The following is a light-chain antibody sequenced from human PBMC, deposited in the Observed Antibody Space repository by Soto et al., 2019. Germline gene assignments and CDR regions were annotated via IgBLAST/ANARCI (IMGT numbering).Light chain of an antibody. CDR1: QNVSSN. Sequence: EIVMTQSPATLSVSPGERATVSCRASQNVSSNLAWYQQKPGQAPRLLIYGASTRATGIPARFSGSGSGTEFTLTIGSLQSEDFAVDYCQQYNNWPRTFGQGTKLEIK. CDR3: QQYNNWPRT. V-gene: IGKV3-15*01. CDR2: GAS. J-gene: IGKJ2*01.